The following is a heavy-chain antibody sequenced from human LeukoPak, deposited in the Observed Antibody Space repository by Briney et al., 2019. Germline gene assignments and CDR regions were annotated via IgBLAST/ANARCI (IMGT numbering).Heavy chain of an antibody. Sequence: SETLSLTRTVSGGSISSYYWSWIRQPPGKGLEWIGYIYYSGSTNYNPSLKSRVTISVDTSKNQFSLKLSSVTAADTAVYYCARARTYCSGGSCYAWYFQHWGQGTLVAVSS. CDR2: IYYSGST. CDR3: ARARTYCSGGSCYAWYFQH. J-gene: IGHJ1*01. V-gene: IGHV4-59*01. D-gene: IGHD2-15*01. CDR1: GGSISSYY.